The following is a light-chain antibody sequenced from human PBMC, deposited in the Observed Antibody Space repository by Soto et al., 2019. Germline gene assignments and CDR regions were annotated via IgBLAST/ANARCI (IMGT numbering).Light chain of an antibody. J-gene: IGKJ2*01. CDR2: AAS. CDR1: QSISTY. CDR3: QQSYSLPYT. Sequence: DIQMTQSPSSLSAYVGDRVTITCRASQSISTYLNWYQQKPGKAPKFLIYAASTLQSGVPSRFSGSGSGTDFTLTISSLQPEDSATDYGQQSYSLPYTFSRGTKLEVK. V-gene: IGKV1-39*01.